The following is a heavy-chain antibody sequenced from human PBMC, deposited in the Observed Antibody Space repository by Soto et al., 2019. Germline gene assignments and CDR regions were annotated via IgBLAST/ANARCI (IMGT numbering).Heavy chain of an antibody. Sequence: EVQLSGSGGGLVQPGGSLRLSCAASGFTFSSYAMSWVRQAPGKGLEWVSAISGSSTSTYYADSVKGRFTISRDNSKNSLDLQMNSPGAEDMAVYDCAEYPASGCVMEDDFDFWGQGTLVTVSS. CDR2: ISGSSTST. V-gene: IGHV3-23*01. J-gene: IGHJ4*02. CDR3: AEYPASGCVMEDDFDF. D-gene: IGHD6-6*01. CDR1: GFTFSSYA.